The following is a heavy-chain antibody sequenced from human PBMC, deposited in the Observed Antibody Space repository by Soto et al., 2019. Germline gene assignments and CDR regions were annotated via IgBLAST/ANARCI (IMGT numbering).Heavy chain of an antibody. CDR1: GDSISSGGYY. Sequence: QVQLQESGPGLVKTSQTQSLTCTVSGDSISSGGYYWSWIRQHPGKGLEWIGYIYYSGTTYYNPSLESRVTISADTSENQFSLKLNSVTAADTAVYYCASTYYNGSSGPFDYWGQGTLVTVSS. CDR2: IYYSGTT. CDR3: ASTYYNGSSGPFDY. D-gene: IGHD3-22*01. J-gene: IGHJ4*02. V-gene: IGHV4-31*03.